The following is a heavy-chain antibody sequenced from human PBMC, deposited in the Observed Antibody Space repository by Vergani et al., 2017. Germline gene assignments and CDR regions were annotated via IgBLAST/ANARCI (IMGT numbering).Heavy chain of an antibody. CDR2: ISGSGGST. J-gene: IGHJ4*02. V-gene: IGHV3-23*01. Sequence: EVQLLESGGGLVQPGGSLRLSCAASGFTFSSYAMSWVRQAPGKGLEWVSAISGSGGSTYYADSVKGRFTISRDNSKNTLYLQMNSLRAEDTAVYYCAKPTAGCSGGSCPSDCWGQGTLVTVSS. CDR3: AKPTAGCSGGSCPSDC. D-gene: IGHD2-15*01. CDR1: GFTFSSYA.